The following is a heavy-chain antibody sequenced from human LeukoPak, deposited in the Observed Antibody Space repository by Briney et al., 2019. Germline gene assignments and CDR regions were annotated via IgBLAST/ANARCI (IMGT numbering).Heavy chain of an antibody. Sequence: SETLSLTCTVSGGSISSYYWSWIRQPPGKGLEWIGYIYYSGSTNYNPSLKSRVTISVATSKNQFSLKLSSVTAADTAVYYCARGHYDILTGYYIGFDPWGQGTLVTVSS. V-gene: IGHV4-59*01. CDR1: GGSISSYY. D-gene: IGHD3-9*01. J-gene: IGHJ5*02. CDR2: IYYSGST. CDR3: ARGHYDILTGYYIGFDP.